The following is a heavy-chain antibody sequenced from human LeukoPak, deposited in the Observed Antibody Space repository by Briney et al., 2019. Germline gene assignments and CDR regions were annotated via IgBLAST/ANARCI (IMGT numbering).Heavy chain of an antibody. CDR2: ISYDGSNK. Sequence: PGGSLRLSCAASGFTFSSYAMHWVRQAPGKGLEWVAVISYDGSNKYYADSVKGRFTISRDNSKNTLYLQMNSLRAEDTAVYYCAKDILQGTTVTDYFDYWGQGTLVTVSS. V-gene: IGHV3-30-3*01. J-gene: IGHJ4*02. D-gene: IGHD4-17*01. CDR1: GFTFSSYA. CDR3: AKDILQGTTVTDYFDY.